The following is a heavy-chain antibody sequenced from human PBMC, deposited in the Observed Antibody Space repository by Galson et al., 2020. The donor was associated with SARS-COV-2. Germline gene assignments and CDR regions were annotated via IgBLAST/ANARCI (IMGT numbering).Heavy chain of an antibody. J-gene: IGHJ4*02. D-gene: IGHD2-21*02. CDR2: INRDGSST. V-gene: IGHV3-74*01. CDR3: ARGVVTTGAVFNY. Sequence: GGSLRLSCAASGFTFSTFWMHWVRRIPGQGLVWVARINRDGSSTGYADSVKGRYTISRDNARNTLYLQMDSLRAEDTAVYYCARGVVTTGAVFNYWGQGTLVTVSS. CDR1: GFTFSTFW.